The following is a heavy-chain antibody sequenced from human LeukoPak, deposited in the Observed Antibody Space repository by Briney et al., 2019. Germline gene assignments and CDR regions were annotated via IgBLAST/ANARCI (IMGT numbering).Heavy chain of an antibody. CDR2: IYYSGST. CDR3: ARETPGGVGDIVVVPAAVYYFDY. CDR1: GGSISSYY. D-gene: IGHD2-2*01. V-gene: IGHV4-59*12. Sequence: SETLSLTCTVSGGSISSYYWSWIRQPPGKGLEWIGYIYYSGSTNYNPSLKSRVTISVDTSKNQFSLKLSSVTAADTAVYYCARETPGGVGDIVVVPAAVYYFDYWGQGTLVTVSS. J-gene: IGHJ4*02.